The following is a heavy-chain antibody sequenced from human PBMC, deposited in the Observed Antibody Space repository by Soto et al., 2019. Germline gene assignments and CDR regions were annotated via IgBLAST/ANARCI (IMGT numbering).Heavy chain of an antibody. D-gene: IGHD2-2*01. CDR1: GGTFSSYT. CDR2: IIPILGIA. Sequence: SVKVSCKASGGTFSSYTISWVRQAPGQGLEWMGRIIPILGIANYAQKFQGRVTITADKSTSTAYMELSSLRSEDTAVYYCASLESDPVVAGYYYYGMDVWGQGTTVTVSS. CDR3: ASLESDPVVAGYYYYGMDV. V-gene: IGHV1-69*02. J-gene: IGHJ6*02.